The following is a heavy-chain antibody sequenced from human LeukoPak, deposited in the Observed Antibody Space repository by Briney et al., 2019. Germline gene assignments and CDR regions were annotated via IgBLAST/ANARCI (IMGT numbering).Heavy chain of an antibody. CDR3: AKEGDYGDLRFDY. V-gene: IGHV3-23*01. J-gene: IGHJ4*02. CDR2: IGGSGGST. Sequence: GGSLRLSCAASGFTFSSYAMSWVRQAPGKGLEWVSAIGGSGGSTYYADYVKGRFTISRDNSKNTLYLQMNSLRAEDTAVYYCAKEGDYGDLRFDYWGQGTLVTVSS. CDR1: GFTFSSYA. D-gene: IGHD4-17*01.